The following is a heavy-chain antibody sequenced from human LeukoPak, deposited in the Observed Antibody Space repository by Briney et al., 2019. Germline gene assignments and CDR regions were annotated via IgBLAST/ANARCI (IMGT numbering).Heavy chain of an antibody. J-gene: IGHJ3*02. V-gene: IGHV1-2*02. D-gene: IGHD2-8*02. Sequence: ASVKVSCKASGYTFTGYYMHWVRQVPGQGLEWLGWINPNSGGTNYAQKFQGRVTMTRDTSISTAYMELSRLRSDDTAVYYCARAIVLVVYAVRGAFDIWGQGTMVTVSS. CDR2: INPNSGGT. CDR3: ARAIVLVVYAVRGAFDI. CDR1: GYTFTGYY.